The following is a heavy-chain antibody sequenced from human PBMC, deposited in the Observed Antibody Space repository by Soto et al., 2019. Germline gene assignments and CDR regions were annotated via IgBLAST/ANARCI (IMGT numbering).Heavy chain of an antibody. V-gene: IGHV3-11*06. CDR1: GFTFSDYY. J-gene: IGHJ4*01. CDR2: ISSSSSYT. CDR3: AMTQWDPDLVGTYYFDY. Sequence: QVQLVESGGGLVKPGGSLRLSCAASGFTFSDYYMSWIRQAPGKGLEWVSYISSSSSYTNYADSVKGRFTISRDNAKNSLYLQMISLRAEVTAVYYCAMTQWDPDLVGTYYFDYWVHGTLVTVSS. D-gene: IGHD1-26*01.